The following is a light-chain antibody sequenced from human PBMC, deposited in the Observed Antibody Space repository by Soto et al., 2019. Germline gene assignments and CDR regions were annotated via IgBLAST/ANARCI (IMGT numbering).Light chain of an antibody. CDR3: QQYGSSPRT. CDR1: QSVSSSY. J-gene: IGKJ1*01. V-gene: IGKV3-20*01. CDR2: GAS. Sequence: IVLTQSPGTLSLSPGERATLSCRASQSVSSSYLAWYQQKPGQAPRLLIYGASSRATGIPDRFSGSGSGTDFTLTISRLEPEDFAVYYCQQYGSSPRTFGQGTNVDIK.